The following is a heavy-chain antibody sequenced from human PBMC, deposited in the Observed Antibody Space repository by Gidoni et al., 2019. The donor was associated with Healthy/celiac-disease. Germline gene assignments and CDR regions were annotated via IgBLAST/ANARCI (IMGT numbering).Heavy chain of an antibody. Sequence: QVQLVESGGGVVQPGRSLSLSCAASGFPFSIYGMHWVRQAPGKGLEWVAVIWYDGSNKYYADSVKGRFTISRDNSKNTLYLQMNSLRAEDTAVYYCARDRRRWLQSRGDAFDIWGQGTMVTVSS. CDR1: GFPFSIYG. D-gene: IGHD3-10*01. J-gene: IGHJ3*02. V-gene: IGHV3-33*01. CDR3: ARDRRRWLQSRGDAFDI. CDR2: IWYDGSNK.